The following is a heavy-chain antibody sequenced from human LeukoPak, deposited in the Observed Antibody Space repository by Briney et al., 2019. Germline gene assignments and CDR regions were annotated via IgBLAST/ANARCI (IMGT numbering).Heavy chain of an antibody. J-gene: IGHJ4*02. V-gene: IGHV3-15*01. CDR3: SRLNSVAGIDF. Sequence: GGSLRLSCAASGFTFSSAWLSWARQAPGKGLEWVGHIKSKTDGGTADYAAPVKGRFTISRDDSRNTLYLQINSLRTEDTAVYYCSRLNSVAGIDFWGQGTLVTVSS. CDR1: GFTFSSAW. CDR2: IKSKTDGGTA. D-gene: IGHD6-19*01.